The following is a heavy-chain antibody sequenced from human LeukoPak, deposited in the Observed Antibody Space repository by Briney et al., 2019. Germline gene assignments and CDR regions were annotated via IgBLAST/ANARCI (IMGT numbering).Heavy chain of an antibody. V-gene: IGHV4-38-2*01. CDR1: AYSTTSGYY. D-gene: IGHD4/OR15-4a*01. CDR2: ICHSVSA. Sequence: SQSLSPTCALSAYSTTSGYYWCCIPLAPGKGQQWMGSICHSVSAYYNPSLKSRVTILVDASKNQYSLKLSSVTAADTALYYCARGGLTDHFDYWGQGTLVTVSS. CDR3: ARGGLTDHFDY. J-gene: IGHJ4*02.